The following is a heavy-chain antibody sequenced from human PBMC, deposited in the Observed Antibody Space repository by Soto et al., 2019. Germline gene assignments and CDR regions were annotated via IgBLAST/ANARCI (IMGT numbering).Heavy chain of an antibody. CDR2: ISATFGGT. Sequence: GGSLRLSCVASGFDFGSYALNWVRQRPGKGLEWVSTISATFGGTYYANSVRGRFTISRDISKNTIFLRMTSLRAEDTAVYYCTVDKRWDQYRSTGYGFDLWGQGTLVTVSS. J-gene: IGHJ3*01. CDR1: GFDFGSYA. CDR3: TVDKRWDQYRSTGYGFDL. D-gene: IGHD1-1*01. V-gene: IGHV3-23*01.